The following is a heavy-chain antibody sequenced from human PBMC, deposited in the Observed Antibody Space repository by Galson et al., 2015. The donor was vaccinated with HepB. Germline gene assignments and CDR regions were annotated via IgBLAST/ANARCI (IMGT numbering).Heavy chain of an antibody. Sequence: SVKVSCKASGGTFSSYAISWVRQAPGQGLEWMGGIIPIFGTANYAQKFQGRVTITADESTSTAYMELSSLRSEDTAVYYCARDLGVGATNWFDPWGQGTLVNGSS. CDR3: ARDLGVGATNWFDP. V-gene: IGHV1-69*13. J-gene: IGHJ5*02. CDR1: GGTFSSYA. D-gene: IGHD1-26*01. CDR2: IIPIFGTA.